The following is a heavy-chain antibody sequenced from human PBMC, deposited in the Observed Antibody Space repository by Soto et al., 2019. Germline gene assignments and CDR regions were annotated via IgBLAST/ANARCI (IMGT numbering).Heavy chain of an antibody. D-gene: IGHD3-3*01. CDR2: TYYRSKWYN. Sequence: PSQTLSLTCAISGDSVSSNSAAWNWIRQSPSKGLEWLGRTYYRSKWYNDYAVSVESRITINPATSKNQFSLQLNSVTPEDTAVYYSARVKNDFWSGLDPYNWFDPWGQGTLVTVSS. J-gene: IGHJ5*02. CDR3: ARVKNDFWSGLDPYNWFDP. V-gene: IGHV6-1*01. CDR1: GDSVSSNSAA.